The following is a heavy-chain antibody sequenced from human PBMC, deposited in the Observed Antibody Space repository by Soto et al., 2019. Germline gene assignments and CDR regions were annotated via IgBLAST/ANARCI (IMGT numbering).Heavy chain of an antibody. J-gene: IGHJ4*02. V-gene: IGHV2-5*02. CDR3: AHLLGGCRKTTCSPLRFDY. CDR1: GFSLTTGELG. D-gene: IGHD2-15*01. CDR2: IYWDGDE. Sequence: QITLKESGPTLVAPTQTLTLTCTFSGFSLTTGELGVGWIRQPPGKALEWLSLIYWDGDEPYTPSLKSRLTITNDTANNQFVLTMTNMDPVDTATYFCAHLLGGCRKTTCSPLRFDYWGQGTLVTVSS.